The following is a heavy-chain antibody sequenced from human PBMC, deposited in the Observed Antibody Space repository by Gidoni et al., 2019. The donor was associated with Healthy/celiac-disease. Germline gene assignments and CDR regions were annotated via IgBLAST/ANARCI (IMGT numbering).Heavy chain of an antibody. CDR2: INHSGST. J-gene: IGHJ4*02. CDR1: GGSFSGYY. CDR3: ARVYYYGSGNFDY. D-gene: IGHD3-10*01. Sequence: QVQLQQWGAGLLKPSETLSLTCAVYGGSFSGYYWSWIRQPPGKGLEWIGEINHSGSTNYNPSLKSRVTISVDTSKNQFSLKLSSVTAADTAVYYCARVYYYGSGNFDYWGQGTLVTVSS. V-gene: IGHV4-34*01.